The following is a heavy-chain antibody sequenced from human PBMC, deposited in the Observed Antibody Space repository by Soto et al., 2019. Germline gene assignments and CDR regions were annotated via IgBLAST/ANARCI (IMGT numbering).Heavy chain of an antibody. CDR2: INAGNGNT. V-gene: IGHV1-3*01. CDR1: GYTFTSYA. Sequence: QVQLVQSGAEVKKPGASVKVSCKASGYTFTSYAMHWVRQAPGQRLEWMGWINAGNGNTKYSQKFQGRVTITRDTSASTAYMELSSLRSEDTAVYYCARGLANRSSWYPEADAFDIWGQGTMVTVSS. J-gene: IGHJ3*02. D-gene: IGHD6-13*01. CDR3: ARGLANRSSWYPEADAFDI.